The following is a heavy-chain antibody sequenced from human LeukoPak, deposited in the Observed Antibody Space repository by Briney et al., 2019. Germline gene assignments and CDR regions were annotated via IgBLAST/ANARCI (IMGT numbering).Heavy chain of an antibody. CDR1: GGTFSSYA. V-gene: IGHV1-69*13. J-gene: IGHJ4*02. Sequence: ASVKVSCKASGGTFSSYAISWVRQAPGQGLEWMGVIIPIFGTANYAQKFQGRVTITADESTSTAYMELSSLRSEDTAVYYCARGAERNYGDYGFDYWGQGTLVTVSS. D-gene: IGHD4-17*01. CDR2: IIPIFGTA. CDR3: ARGAERNYGDYGFDY.